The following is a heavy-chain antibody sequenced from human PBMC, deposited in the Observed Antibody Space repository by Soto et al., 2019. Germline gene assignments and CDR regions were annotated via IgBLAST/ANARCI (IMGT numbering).Heavy chain of an antibody. CDR3: ATRYQVSGDYAPFDY. CDR1: GFTFSNNA. D-gene: IGHD4-17*01. Sequence: QVQLVESGGGVVQPGRSLRLSCAASGFTFSNNAMHWVRQAPGKGLEWVAVISYHGSNKYYADSVRGRFTISRDNSKNTLYLQMSSLRGEDTAIYYCATRYQVSGDYAPFDYWGQGTLVTVSS. J-gene: IGHJ4*02. CDR2: ISYHGSNK. V-gene: IGHV3-30-3*01.